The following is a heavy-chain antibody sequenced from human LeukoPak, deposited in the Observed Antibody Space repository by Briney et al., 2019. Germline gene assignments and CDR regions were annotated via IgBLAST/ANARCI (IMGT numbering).Heavy chain of an antibody. J-gene: IGHJ2*01. D-gene: IGHD3-22*01. CDR3: AREKYYYDSSGYYHSWYFDL. Sequence: GGSLRLSCAASGFTFDDYTFHWVRQAPGKGLEWVSLISWNGGSTDYGDSVKGRFTISRDNAKNALYLQMNSLRSEDTALYYCAREKYYYDSSGYYHSWYFDLWCRGTLVTVSS. CDR2: ISWNGGST. V-gene: IGHV3-43*01. CDR1: GFTFDDYT.